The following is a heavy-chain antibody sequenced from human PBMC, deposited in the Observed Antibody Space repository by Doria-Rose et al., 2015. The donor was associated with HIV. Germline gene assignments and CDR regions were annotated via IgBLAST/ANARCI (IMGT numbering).Heavy chain of an antibody. V-gene: IGHV2-26*01. CDR2: IFSDDER. J-gene: IGHJ4*02. CDR1: GVSLSSPGMG. Sequence: QITLKESGPVLVKPTETLTQTCTVSGVSLSSPGMGVSWIRQPPGKALEWLATIFSDDERSYKTSLKSRLTISRGTSKSQVVLTMTDMDPVDTATYYCARIKSSRWYHKYYFDFWGQGTLVIVSA. D-gene: IGHD6-13*01. CDR3: ARIKSSRWYHKYYFDF.